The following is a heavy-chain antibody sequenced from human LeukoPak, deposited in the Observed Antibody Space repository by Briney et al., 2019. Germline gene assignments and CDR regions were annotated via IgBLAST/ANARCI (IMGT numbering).Heavy chain of an antibody. CDR1: GFTFSSCA. J-gene: IGHJ4*02. CDR3: APHESYYYDSRPRY. Sequence: GGSLRLSCAASGFTFSSCAMSWVRQAPGKGLEWVSAIIGSGGSTYYADSVKGRFTISRDNSKNTLYLQMNSLRAEDTAVYYCAPHESYYYDSRPRYWGQGTLVTVSS. V-gene: IGHV3-23*01. D-gene: IGHD3-22*01. CDR2: IIGSGGST.